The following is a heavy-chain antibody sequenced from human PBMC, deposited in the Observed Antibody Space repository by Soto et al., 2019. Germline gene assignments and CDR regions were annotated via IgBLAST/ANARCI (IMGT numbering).Heavy chain of an antibody. J-gene: IGHJ6*02. V-gene: IGHV4-4*07. Sequence: QVQLQESGPGLVKPSETLSLTCTVSGGSISSYYWSWIRQPAGKGLEWIGRIYTSGSTNYNPSLKSRVTMSVDTSKNQFSLKLSSVTAADTAVYYCARDEAYGLGSYTPGYYYGMDVWGQGTTVTVSS. CDR1: GGSISSYY. D-gene: IGHD3-10*01. CDR2: IYTSGST. CDR3: ARDEAYGLGSYTPGYYYGMDV.